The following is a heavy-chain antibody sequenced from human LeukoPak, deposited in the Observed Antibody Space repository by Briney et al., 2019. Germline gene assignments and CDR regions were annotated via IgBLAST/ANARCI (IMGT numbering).Heavy chain of an antibody. D-gene: IGHD2-8*01. J-gene: IGHJ4*02. CDR2: ISGDGSRR. CDR1: GFTFSTYT. V-gene: IGHV3-23*01. Sequence: PGGSLRLSCTGSGFTFSTYTMNWIRQAPGKGLEWVSAISGDGSRRDHSDYVKGRFTISRDNSKTTMYLQMNSLRAEDTAIYYCAKDRVVDGLWSLDYWGQGTLVTVSS. CDR3: AKDRVVDGLWSLDY.